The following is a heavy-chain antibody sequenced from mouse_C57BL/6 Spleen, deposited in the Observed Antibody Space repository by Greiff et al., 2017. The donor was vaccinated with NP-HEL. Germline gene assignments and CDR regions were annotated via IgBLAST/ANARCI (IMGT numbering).Heavy chain of an antibody. Sequence: EVKLMESGPGLVKPSQSLSLTCSVTGYSITSGYYWNWIRQFPGNKLEWMSYISYDGSNNYNPSLKNRISITRDTSKNQFFLKLNSVTTEDTATYYCARDYYGNSFAYWGQGTLVTVSA. V-gene: IGHV3-6*01. J-gene: IGHJ3*01. CDR3: ARDYYGNSFAY. CDR1: GYSITSGYY. D-gene: IGHD2-1*01. CDR2: ISYDGSN.